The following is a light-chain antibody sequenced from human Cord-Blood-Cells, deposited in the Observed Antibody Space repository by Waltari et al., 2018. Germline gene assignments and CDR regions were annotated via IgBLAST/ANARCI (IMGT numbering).Light chain of an antibody. Sequence: QSVLTQPPSVSGAPGQRVPISCTGSSPNIGAGYDVPRYQQLPGTAPKLLIYGNSNRPSGVPDRFSGSKSGTSASLAITGLQAEDEADYYCQSYDSSLSGVVFGGGTKLTVL. V-gene: IGLV1-40*01. CDR1: SPNIGAGYD. CDR2: GNS. CDR3: QSYDSSLSGVV. J-gene: IGLJ2*01.